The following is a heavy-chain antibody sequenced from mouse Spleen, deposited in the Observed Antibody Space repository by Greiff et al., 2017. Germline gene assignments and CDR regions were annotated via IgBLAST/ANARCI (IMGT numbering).Heavy chain of an antibody. Sequence: QVQLKQSGAELVRPGASVKLSCKASGYTFTDYYINWVKQRPGQGLEWIARIYPGSGNTYYNEKFKGKATLTADKSSSTVYMELSRLTSEDSAVYFCARHEEGLLHFDYWGQGTTLTVSS. CDR2: IYPGSGNT. D-gene: IGHD2-3*01. J-gene: IGHJ2*01. CDR3: ARHEEGLLHFDY. V-gene: IGHV1-76*01. CDR1: GYTFTDYY.